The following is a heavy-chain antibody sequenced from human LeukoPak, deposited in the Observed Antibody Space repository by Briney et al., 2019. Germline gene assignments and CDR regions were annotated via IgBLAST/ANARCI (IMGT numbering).Heavy chain of an antibody. J-gene: IGHJ5*02. D-gene: IGHD6-6*01. CDR3: ARGNIATRRGENWFDP. V-gene: IGHV1-2*02. CDR2: INSDSGGT. Sequence: GASVKVSCEASGYTFTGDFIHWVRQAPGQGLEWMGWINSDSGGTNYARKFQGRVTMTRDTSISTAYMELSSLRSDGTAVFYCARGNIATRRGENWFDPWGQGTLVTVSS. CDR1: GYTFTGDF.